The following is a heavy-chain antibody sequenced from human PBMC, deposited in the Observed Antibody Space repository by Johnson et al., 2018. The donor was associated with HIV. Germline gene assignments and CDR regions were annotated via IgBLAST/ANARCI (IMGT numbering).Heavy chain of an antibody. D-gene: IGHD5-12*01. CDR1: GFTFSSFE. CDR2: IKHDGRAA. CDR3: ARVATLDAFDV. J-gene: IGHJ3*01. V-gene: IGHV3-7*05. Sequence: VQLVESGGGLVQPGGSLRLSCAASGFTFSSFEMHWVRLATGKSLEWVANIKHDGRAAYYVASVKGRFTISRDNAKSALYLQMNSLSLEDTAMYYCARVATLDAFDVWGQGTMVTVSS.